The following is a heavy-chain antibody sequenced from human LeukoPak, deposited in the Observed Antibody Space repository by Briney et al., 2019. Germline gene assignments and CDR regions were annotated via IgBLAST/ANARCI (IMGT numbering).Heavy chain of an antibody. CDR2: IKSKNVGGTT. CDR1: GFTFSSYG. CDR3: TSHAAFDP. J-gene: IGHJ5*02. V-gene: IGHV3-15*01. Sequence: PGRSLRLSCAASGFTFSSYGMHWVRQAPGKGLEWVGRIKSKNVGGTTDYAAPVKGRFTISRDDSKNTVYLQMNSLKIEDTAVYYCTSHAAFDPWGQGTLVTVSS.